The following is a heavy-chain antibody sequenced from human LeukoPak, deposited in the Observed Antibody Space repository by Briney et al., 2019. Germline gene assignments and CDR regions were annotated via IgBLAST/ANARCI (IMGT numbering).Heavy chain of an antibody. CDR1: GGSISSSSYH. D-gene: IGHD6-19*01. Sequence: RTSETLSLTCTVSGGSISSSSYHWGWIRQPPGKGLEWIGSIYYSGSTYYKPSLKSRVTISVDTSKNQFSLKLSSVTAADTAVYYCARGSGLMAGIAVSWGYFDYWGQGTLVTVSS. CDR2: IYYSGST. CDR3: ARGSGLMAGIAVSWGYFDY. V-gene: IGHV4-39*07. J-gene: IGHJ4*02.